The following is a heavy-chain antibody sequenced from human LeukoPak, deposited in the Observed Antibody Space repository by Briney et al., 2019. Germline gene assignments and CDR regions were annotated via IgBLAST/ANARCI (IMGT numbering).Heavy chain of an antibody. V-gene: IGHV4-4*09. D-gene: IGHD6-19*01. CDR2: IYHSGNT. CDR1: GASMSSNY. CDR3: ASTRRAAVAGRFDS. J-gene: IGHJ4*02. Sequence: SETLSLTCNVSGASMSSNYWSWLRQPPGKGLEWIGYIYHSGNTNYSPSLESRVTMSVDESKNQFSLRVHFVSAADTAVYYCASTRRAAVAGRFDSWGQGTLVTVSS.